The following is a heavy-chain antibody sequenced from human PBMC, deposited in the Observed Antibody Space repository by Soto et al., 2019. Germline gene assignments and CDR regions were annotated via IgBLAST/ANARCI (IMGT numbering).Heavy chain of an antibody. V-gene: IGHV4-39*01. Sequence: SETLSLTCTVSGGSISGYYWTWIRQPPGKGLEWVGSLFYGGTTDYNPSLKSRLTMSLDTSKDHFSLKLRSVTAADTAVYYCARHRGPAPVYWGQGTLVTVSS. CDR1: GGSISGYY. D-gene: IGHD3-10*01. CDR3: ARHRGPAPVY. CDR2: LFYGGTT. J-gene: IGHJ4*02.